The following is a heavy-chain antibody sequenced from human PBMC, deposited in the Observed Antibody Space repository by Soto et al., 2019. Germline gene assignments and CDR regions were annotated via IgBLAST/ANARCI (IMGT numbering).Heavy chain of an antibody. V-gene: IGHV3-7*03. CDR3: ARDGSVSCYYSIRYYCNY. CDR2: IKQDGSEE. D-gene: IGHD3-22*01. Sequence: GGSLRLSCAASGFTFSSDWMSWVRQAPGKGLEWVANIKQDGSEEYYVDSVKGRFTISRENAKNSLYLHMNSLSAEDTAVYYFARDGSVSCYYSIRYYCNYWDKGTLVTVCS. J-gene: IGHJ4*02. CDR1: GFTFSSDW.